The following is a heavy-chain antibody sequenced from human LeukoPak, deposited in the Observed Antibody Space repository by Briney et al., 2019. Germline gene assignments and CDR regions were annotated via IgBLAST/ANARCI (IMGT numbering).Heavy chain of an antibody. CDR2: IYYSGST. CDR3: ARAEYSSGSYGFDP. Sequence: SETLSLTCTVSGGSISSSSNYWGWIRQPPGKGLEWIGNIYYSGSTYYNPSLKSRVTISIDTSKNQFSLKLTSVTAADTAVYYCARAEYSSGSYGFDPWGQGTLVTVSS. J-gene: IGHJ5*02. CDR1: GGSISSSSNY. D-gene: IGHD6-19*01. V-gene: IGHV4-39*07.